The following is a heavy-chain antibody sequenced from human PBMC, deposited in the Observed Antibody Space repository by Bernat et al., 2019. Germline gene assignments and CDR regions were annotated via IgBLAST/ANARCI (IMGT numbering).Heavy chain of an antibody. CDR1: GFTFSSYA. CDR2: IGASGGST. J-gene: IGHJ2*01. D-gene: IGHD6-19*01. V-gene: IGHV3-23*04. Sequence: VQLVESGGGVVQPGKSLRLSCAASGFTFSSYAMTWVRQAPGKGLEWVSGIGASGGSTYYADSVKGRFTISRDNSKNTLYLQMNSLRAEDTAVYYCARGQQWLVLGGYFDLWGRGTLVTVSS. CDR3: ARGQQWLVLGGYFDL.